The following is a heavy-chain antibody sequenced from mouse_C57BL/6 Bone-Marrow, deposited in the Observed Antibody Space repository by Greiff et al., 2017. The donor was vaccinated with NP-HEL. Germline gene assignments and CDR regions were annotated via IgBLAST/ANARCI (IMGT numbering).Heavy chain of an antibody. J-gene: IGHJ2*01. V-gene: IGHV1-39*01. CDR1: GYSFTDYN. Sequence: VHVKQSGPELVKPGASVKISCKASGYSFTDYNMNWVKQSNGKSLEWIGVINPNYGTTSYNQKFKGKATLTVDQSSSTAYMQLNSLTSEDSAVYYCARLQLRLRGGYFDYWGQGTTLTVSS. CDR2: INPNYGTT. CDR3: ARLQLRLRGGYFDY. D-gene: IGHD3-2*02.